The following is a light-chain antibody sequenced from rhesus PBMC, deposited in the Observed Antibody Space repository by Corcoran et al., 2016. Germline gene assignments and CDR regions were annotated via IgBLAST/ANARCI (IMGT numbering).Light chain of an antibody. CDR1: QSLLDSEDGNTY. Sequence: DIVMTQTPLSLPVTLGEPASISCRSSQSLLDSEDGNTYLEWYLQKPGQSPQLLIYEVSNRASGVPDRFSGGGSDTDFTLQISRVEAEDVGIYFCMQSLVFPLTFGGGTKVELK. V-gene: IGKV2-104*01. J-gene: IGKJ4*01. CDR3: MQSLVFPLT. CDR2: EVS.